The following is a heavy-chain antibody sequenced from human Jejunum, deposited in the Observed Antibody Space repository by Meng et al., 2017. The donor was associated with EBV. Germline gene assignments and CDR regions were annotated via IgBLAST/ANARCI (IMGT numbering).Heavy chain of an antibody. CDR1: GLTFSNAW. CDR3: TTDGGIAVAGIFDN. Sequence: EVGLVDAGGGLVKPGGSLRLSCAASGLTFSNAWMSWVRQAPGKGLEWVGRIKSKTDGGTTDYAAPVKGRFTISRDDSKNTMYLQMNGLKTEDTAVYYCTTDGGIAVAGIFDNWGQGTLVTVSS. V-gene: IGHV3-15*01. J-gene: IGHJ4*02. CDR2: IKSKTDGGTT. D-gene: IGHD6-19*01.